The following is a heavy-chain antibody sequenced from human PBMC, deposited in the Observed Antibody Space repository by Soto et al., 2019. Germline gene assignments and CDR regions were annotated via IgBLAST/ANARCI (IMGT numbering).Heavy chain of an antibody. J-gene: IGHJ5*02. CDR1: GDSISSYY. Sequence: QVQLQESGPRLVKPSETLSLTCTVSGDSISSYYWTWIRQPPGKGLDRIGYIYYSGRTNYNPSLKSRVTISVDTSKNQFSLELTSVTAADTAVYYCARGVATIGPWGQGTLVTVSS. D-gene: IGHD5-12*01. V-gene: IGHV4-59*01. CDR3: ARGVATIGP. CDR2: IYYSGRT.